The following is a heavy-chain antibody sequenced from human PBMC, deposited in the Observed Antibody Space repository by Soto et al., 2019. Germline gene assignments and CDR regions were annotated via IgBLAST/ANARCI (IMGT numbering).Heavy chain of an antibody. CDR1: GFTFSSYA. Sequence: PGGSLRLSCAASGFTFSSYAMHWVRQAPGKGLEWVAVISYDGSNKYYADSVKGRFTISRDNSKNTLYLQMNSLRAEDTAVYYCERTRGGSSGEYYLDYCGQGALVTVYS. V-gene: IGHV3-30-3*01. CDR2: ISYDGSNK. J-gene: IGHJ4*02. D-gene: IGHD3-22*01. CDR3: ERTRGGSSGEYYLDY.